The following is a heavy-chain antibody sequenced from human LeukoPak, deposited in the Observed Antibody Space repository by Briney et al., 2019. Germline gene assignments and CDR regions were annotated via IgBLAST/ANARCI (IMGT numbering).Heavy chain of an antibody. Sequence: SETLSLTCTVSGGSISSYYWSWIRQPAGKGLEWIGRIYTSGSTNYNPSLKRRVTMSVDTSKNQFSLKLSSVTAADTAVYYCARDRDSIVGATTGYWFDPWGQGTLVTVSS. D-gene: IGHD1-26*01. CDR2: IYTSGST. J-gene: IGHJ5*02. CDR1: GGSISSYY. V-gene: IGHV4-4*07. CDR3: ARDRDSIVGATTGYWFDP.